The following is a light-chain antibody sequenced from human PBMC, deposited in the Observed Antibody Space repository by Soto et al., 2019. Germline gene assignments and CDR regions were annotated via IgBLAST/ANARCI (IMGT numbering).Light chain of an antibody. CDR2: DTS. V-gene: IGKV3-20*01. J-gene: IGKJ3*01. CDR3: QQYGSSQFT. Sequence: EIELMQSPGTLSSSPGEGATLSCRASQSVNNNYLAWYQQRPGQAPTVLIFDTSRRATGVPDRFSGSGSGTDFTLRISRVEPDDFAVYYCQQYGSSQFTFGPGTKVNIK. CDR1: QSVNNNY.